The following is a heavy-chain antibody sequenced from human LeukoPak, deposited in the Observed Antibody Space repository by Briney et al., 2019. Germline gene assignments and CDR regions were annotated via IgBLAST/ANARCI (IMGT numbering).Heavy chain of an antibody. Sequence: ASVKVSCKTSGYTFSAFYMHWVRQAPGQGPEWMGWINPDSGGSEYGQKFQGRVTMTRDTSISTAYMELSRLRSDDTAVYYCARDLGSYPYYYYYMDVWGKGTTVTVSS. V-gene: IGHV1-2*02. CDR2: INPDSGGS. CDR3: ARDLGSYPYYYYYMDV. J-gene: IGHJ6*03. D-gene: IGHD1-26*01. CDR1: GYTFSAFY.